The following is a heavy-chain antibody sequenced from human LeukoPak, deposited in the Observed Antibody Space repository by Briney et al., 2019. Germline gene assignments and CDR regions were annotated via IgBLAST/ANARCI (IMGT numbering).Heavy chain of an antibody. Sequence: ASVKVSCKASGYTFTSYYMHWVRQAAGQGLEWMGIINPSGSSTSYAQKFQGRVTMTRDTATSTVYMELSSLRSEDTAVYYCATVVGATDYWGQGTLVTVSS. V-gene: IGHV1-46*01. CDR1: GYTFTSYY. CDR3: ATVVGATDY. CDR2: INPSGSST. J-gene: IGHJ4*02. D-gene: IGHD1-26*01.